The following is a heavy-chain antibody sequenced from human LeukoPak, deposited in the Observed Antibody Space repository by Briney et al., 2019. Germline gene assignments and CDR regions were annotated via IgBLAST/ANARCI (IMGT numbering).Heavy chain of an antibody. CDR1: GFTFSSYE. V-gene: IGHV3-23*01. CDR3: AKGTGWSLGPASRFDAFDI. J-gene: IGHJ3*02. CDR2: ISGSGGST. Sequence: GGSLRLSCAASGFTFSSYEMNWVRQAPGKGLEWVSAISGSGGSTYYADSVKGRFTISRDNSKNTLYLQMNSLRAEDTAVYYCAKGTGWSLGPASRFDAFDIWGQGTMVTVSS. D-gene: IGHD2-15*01.